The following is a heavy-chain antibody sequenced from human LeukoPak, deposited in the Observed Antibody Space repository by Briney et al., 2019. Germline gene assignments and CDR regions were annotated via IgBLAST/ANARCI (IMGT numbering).Heavy chain of an antibody. Sequence: GGSLGLSCAASGFTFSSYAMHWVRQAPGKGLEWVAVISYDGSNKYYADSVKGRFTISRDNSKNTLYLQMNSLRAEDTAVYYCARGGQWFGETNYFDYWSQGTLVSVSS. CDR3: ARGGQWFGETNYFDY. CDR2: ISYDGSNK. D-gene: IGHD3-10*01. J-gene: IGHJ4*02. V-gene: IGHV3-30*04. CDR1: GFTFSSYA.